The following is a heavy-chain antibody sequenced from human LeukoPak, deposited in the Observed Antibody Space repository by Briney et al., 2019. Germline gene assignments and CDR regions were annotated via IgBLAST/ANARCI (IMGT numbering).Heavy chain of an antibody. Sequence: PGGSLRLSCAASGFTFSSYDMHWVRQATGKGLEWVSAIGTAGDTYYPGSVKGRFTISRENAKNSLYLQMNSLRAGDTAVYYCAREDGEGWFDPWGQGTLVTVSS. CDR2: IGTAGDT. V-gene: IGHV3-13*01. J-gene: IGHJ5*02. CDR1: GFTFSSYD. CDR3: AREDGEGWFDP. D-gene: IGHD4-17*01.